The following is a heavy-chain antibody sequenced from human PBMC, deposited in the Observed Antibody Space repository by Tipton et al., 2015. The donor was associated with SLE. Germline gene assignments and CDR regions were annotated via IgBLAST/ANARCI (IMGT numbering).Heavy chain of an antibody. CDR3: ARDQGLGEFDP. V-gene: IGHV3-11*06. CDR2: ISSSGTYT. J-gene: IGHJ5*02. Sequence: SLRLSCAASGFTFSDYYMSWVRQAPGKGLEWVSYISSSGTYTNNADSVKGRFTFSRDNAKNSLYLQMNSLRAEDTAVYYCARDQGLGEFDPWGQGTLVTVSS. D-gene: IGHD3-16*01. CDR1: GFTFSDYY.